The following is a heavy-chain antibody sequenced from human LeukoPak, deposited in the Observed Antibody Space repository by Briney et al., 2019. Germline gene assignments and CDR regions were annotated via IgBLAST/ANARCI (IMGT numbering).Heavy chain of an antibody. Sequence: GGSLRLSCAASGFSFISYEMNWVRQAPGKGLDWVSYISSSAGTIYYADSVKGRFTISRDNAKNSLYLQMNSLRAEDTAVYYWARDGKSGNFDYWGQGTLVTVSS. CDR1: GFSFISYE. D-gene: IGHD3-10*01. V-gene: IGHV3-48*03. CDR3: ARDGKSGNFDY. J-gene: IGHJ4*02. CDR2: ISSSAGTI.